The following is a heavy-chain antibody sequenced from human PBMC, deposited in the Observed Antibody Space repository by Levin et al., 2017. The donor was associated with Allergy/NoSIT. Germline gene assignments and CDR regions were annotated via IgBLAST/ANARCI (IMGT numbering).Heavy chain of an antibody. J-gene: IGHJ4*02. Sequence: GESLTLSCPFSFSLFPLSFLFFFLPLPFKGLEWMGIIYPGDSDTRYSPSFQGQVTISADKSISTAYLQWSSLKASDTAMYYCARFPPGWVYWGQGTLVTVSS. CDR2: IYPGDSDT. D-gene: IGHD1-26*01. V-gene: IGHV5-51*01. CDR1: FSLFPLSF. CDR3: ARFPPGWVY.